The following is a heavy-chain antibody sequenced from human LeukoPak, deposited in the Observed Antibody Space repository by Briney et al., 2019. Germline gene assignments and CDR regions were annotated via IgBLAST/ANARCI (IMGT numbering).Heavy chain of an antibody. D-gene: IGHD4-17*01. CDR1: GSTFIRDT. Sequence: VASVKVCCKTSGSTFIRDTISWVRQAPGQGLEWMGRISPILGLRNFAQKFQGRVTITADKSTSTAYMELSSLRSEDTAVYYCAREFEGYDDYSDSYYGMDVWGQGTTVTVSS. V-gene: IGHV1-69*04. CDR2: ISPILGLR. CDR3: AREFEGYDDYSDSYYGMDV. J-gene: IGHJ6*02.